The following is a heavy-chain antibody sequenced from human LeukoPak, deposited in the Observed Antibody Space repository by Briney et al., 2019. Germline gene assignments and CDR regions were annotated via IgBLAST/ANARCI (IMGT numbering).Heavy chain of an antibody. CDR1: GFTVITND. CDR3: ARGVEPLAANTLSY. Sequence: GGSLRLSCSASGFTVITNDMTWVRQAPGKGLEWVSVLYSDGNTKYADSVQGRFTISRDNSKNTLYLEMNSLSPDDTAVYYCARGVEPLAANTLSYWGQGTLVTVSS. V-gene: IGHV3-53*01. J-gene: IGHJ4*02. D-gene: IGHD1-14*01. CDR2: LYSDGNT.